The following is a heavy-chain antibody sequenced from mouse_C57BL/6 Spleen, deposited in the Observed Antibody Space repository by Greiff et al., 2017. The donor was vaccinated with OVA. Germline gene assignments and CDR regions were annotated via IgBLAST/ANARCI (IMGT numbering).Heavy chain of an antibody. J-gene: IGHJ2*01. V-gene: IGHV1-9*01. CDR1: GSTFPGYW. CDR2: ILPGSGST. D-gene: IGHD1-1*01. Sequence: QVQLQQSGAELMKPGASVKLSCKATGSTFPGYWIEWVQPRPGHGLAWIGEILPGSGSTNYNEKFKGKATFTADTSSNTAYMQISSLTTEDSAIDDCARWRIGSRYCDYWGQGTTLTVSS. CDR3: ARWRIGSRYCDY.